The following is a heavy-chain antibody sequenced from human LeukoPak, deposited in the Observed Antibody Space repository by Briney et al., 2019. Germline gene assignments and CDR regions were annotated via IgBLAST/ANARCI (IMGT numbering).Heavy chain of an antibody. J-gene: IGHJ5*02. CDR2: INPNSGDT. Sequence: GASVKVSCKASRYTFTGYYIHWVRQAPGQGLEWMGWINPNSGDTNYAQKFQGRDTMTRDTSISIAHMELSRLRSDDTAVYYCVRGNIVVVPPASVFDPWGQGTLVTVSS. CDR1: RYTFTGYY. D-gene: IGHD2-2*01. V-gene: IGHV1-2*02. CDR3: VRGNIVVVPPASVFDP.